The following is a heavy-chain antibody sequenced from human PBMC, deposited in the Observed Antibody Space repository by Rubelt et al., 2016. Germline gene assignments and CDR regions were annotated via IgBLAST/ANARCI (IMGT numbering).Heavy chain of an antibody. V-gene: IGHV4-39*01. D-gene: IGHD2-2*01. J-gene: IGHJ5*02. CDR2: IYYSGST. CDR1: GGSFSGYY. CDR3: ARHSHNCSSTSCGLNWFDP. Sequence: QLQLQESGPGLVKPSETLSLTCAVYGGSFSGYYWSWIRQPPGKGLEWIGSIYYSGSTYYTPSLKSRVTSSVDTSKNLFSLKLSSVTAADTAVYYCARHSHNCSSTSCGLNWFDPWGQGTLVTVSS.